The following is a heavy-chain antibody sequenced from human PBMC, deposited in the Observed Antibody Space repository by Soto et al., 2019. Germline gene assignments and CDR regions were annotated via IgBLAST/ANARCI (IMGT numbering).Heavy chain of an antibody. J-gene: IGHJ6*03. CDR2: INPNSGNT. CDR3: ARLAGTSSDWLIGYSYYYMDV. CDR1: GYTFTSYD. D-gene: IGHD3-9*01. Sequence: QVQLVQSGAEVKKPGASVKVSCKASGYTFTSYDINWVRQATGQGLEWMGWINPNSGNTGYAQKFVGRVTMTRNTSLSTAYMELSSLRSEDTAVYVSARLAGTSSDWLIGYSYYYMDVWGKGTTVTVSS. V-gene: IGHV1-8*01.